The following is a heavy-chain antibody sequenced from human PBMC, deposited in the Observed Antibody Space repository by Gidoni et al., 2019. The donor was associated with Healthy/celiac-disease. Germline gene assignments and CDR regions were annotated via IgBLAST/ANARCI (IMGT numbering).Heavy chain of an antibody. CDR3: AKAKGSSGYYTYDY. Sequence: TFSSYAMSWVRQAPGKGLEWVSAISGSGGSTYYADSVKGRFTISRENSKNTLYLQMNSLRAEDTAVYYCAKAKGSSGYYTYDYWGQGTLVTVSS. V-gene: IGHV3-23*01. CDR1: TFSSYA. CDR2: ISGSGGST. J-gene: IGHJ4*02. D-gene: IGHD3-22*01.